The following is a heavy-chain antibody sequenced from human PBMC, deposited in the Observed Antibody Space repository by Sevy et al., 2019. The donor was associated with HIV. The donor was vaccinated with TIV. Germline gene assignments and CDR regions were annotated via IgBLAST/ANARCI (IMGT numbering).Heavy chain of an antibody. J-gene: IGHJ4*02. CDR3: ARDWGTTPTALLYYFDF. D-gene: IGHD3-16*01. CDR1: TFTFGHYA. Sequence: GGSLRLSCAASTFTFGHYAMHWVRQAPGKGLQWVAGISYEGSNEYYTNSVKGRFTISRDNSKNTLNLEMNNLRVEDTALYYCARDWGTTPTALLYYFDFWGQGIPVTVSS. CDR2: ISYEGSNE. V-gene: IGHV3-30*04.